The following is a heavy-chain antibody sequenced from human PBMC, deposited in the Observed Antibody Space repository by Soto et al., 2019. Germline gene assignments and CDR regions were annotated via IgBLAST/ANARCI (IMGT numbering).Heavy chain of an antibody. CDR3: ARRTGLLYSD. CDR2: IYPDESDI. J-gene: IGHJ4*02. V-gene: IGHV5-51*01. D-gene: IGHD2-21*01. CDR1: GYSFNTYW. Sequence: GESLKISCKGSGYSFNTYWIGWVRQMPGKGLEWMGVIYPDESDIRYSPSFKGQVTISADKSISTAYLQWSSLKASDSGIYYCARRTGLLYSDWGQGTLVTVSS.